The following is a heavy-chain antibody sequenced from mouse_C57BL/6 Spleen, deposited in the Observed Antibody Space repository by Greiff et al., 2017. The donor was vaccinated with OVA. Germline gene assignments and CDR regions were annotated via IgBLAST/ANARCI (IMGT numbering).Heavy chain of an antibody. CDR3: ARQGSRYYFDY. CDR1: GYTFTSYW. V-gene: IGHV1-52*01. CDR2: IDPSDSET. Sequence: QVHVKQPGAELVRPGSSVKLSCKASGYTFTSYWMHWVKQRPIQGLEWIGNIDPSDSETHYNQKFKDKATLTVDKSSSTAYMQLSSLTSEDSAVYYCARQGSRYYFDYWGQGTTLTVSS. J-gene: IGHJ2*01.